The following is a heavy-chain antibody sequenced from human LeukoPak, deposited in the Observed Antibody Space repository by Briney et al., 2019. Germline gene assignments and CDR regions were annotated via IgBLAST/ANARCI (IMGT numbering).Heavy chain of an antibody. D-gene: IGHD3-16*02. J-gene: IGHJ4*02. CDR3: ARVMITFGGVIAPFDY. Sequence: PGRSLRLSCAASGLTFSSYAMHWVRQAPGKGLEWVAVISYDGSNKYYADSVKGRFTISRDNSKNTLYLQMNSLRAEDTAVYYCARVMITFGGVIAPFDYWGQGTLVTVSS. CDR1: GLTFSSYA. V-gene: IGHV3-30-3*01. CDR2: ISYDGSNK.